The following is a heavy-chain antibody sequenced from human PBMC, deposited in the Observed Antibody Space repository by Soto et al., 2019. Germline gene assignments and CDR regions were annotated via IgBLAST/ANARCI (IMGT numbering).Heavy chain of an antibody. D-gene: IGHD5-18*01. CDR1: GFSFSSFA. J-gene: IGHJ4*02. CDR3: ARENSVQAWLHHFDH. Sequence: PGGSLRLSCEASGFSFSSFAMNWVRQAPGRGLEWVSYISDDGASIYYADSLKGRFTISRDNAKNSLSLQINNLRAEDTAVYYCARENSVQAWLHHFDHWGLGTLVTVSS. CDR2: ISDDGASI. V-gene: IGHV3-48*03.